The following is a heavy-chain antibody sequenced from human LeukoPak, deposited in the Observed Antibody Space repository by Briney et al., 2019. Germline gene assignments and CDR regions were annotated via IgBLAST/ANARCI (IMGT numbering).Heavy chain of an antibody. D-gene: IGHD1-1*01. CDR3: ARVRDNNKYYYYYMDV. CDR2: IYYSGST. V-gene: IGHV4-39*07. CDR1: GGSISSSSYY. J-gene: IGHJ6*03. Sequence: SETLSLTCTVSGGSISSSSYYWGWIRQPPGQGLEWIGSIYYSGSTYYNPSLKSRVTISVDTPKNQFSLKLSSVTAADTAVYYCARVRDNNKYYYYYMDVWGKGTTVTVSS.